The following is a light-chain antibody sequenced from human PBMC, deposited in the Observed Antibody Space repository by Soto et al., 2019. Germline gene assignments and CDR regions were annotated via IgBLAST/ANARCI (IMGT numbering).Light chain of an antibody. J-gene: IGLJ1*01. V-gene: IGLV1-40*01. CDR2: GNT. CDR1: SSNIGAGYE. Sequence: QSVLTQPPSASGTPGQRVTISCSGSSSNIGAGYEVHWYQHLPGKAPKLLIYGNTNRPSGVPDRFSGSKSGTSASLAITGLQAEDEADYYCQSYEASLSASYVVGGGTKVTVL. CDR3: QSYEASLSASYV.